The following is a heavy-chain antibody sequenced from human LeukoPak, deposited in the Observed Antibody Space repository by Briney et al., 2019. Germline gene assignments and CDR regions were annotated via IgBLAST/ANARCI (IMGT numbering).Heavy chain of an antibody. Sequence: ASVNVSCKASGGTFSSYAISWVRQAPGQGLEWMGWINPNSGGTNYAQKFQGRVTMTRDTSISTAYMELSRLRSDDTAVYYCATQQLLTSGLDYWGQGTLVTVSS. J-gene: IGHJ4*02. V-gene: IGHV1-2*02. CDR2: INPNSGGT. CDR1: GGTFSSYA. CDR3: ATQQLLTSGLDY. D-gene: IGHD6-13*01.